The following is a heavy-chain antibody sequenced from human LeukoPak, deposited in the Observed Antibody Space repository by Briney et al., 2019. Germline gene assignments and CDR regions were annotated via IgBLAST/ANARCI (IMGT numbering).Heavy chain of an antibody. CDR3: AREAGLDIVVVPAASFDY. Sequence: GASVKVSCKASGYTFTFYYMHWVRQAPGQGLEWMGRINPNSGDTHYAQKFQGRVTMTRDTSISAAYMELSRLTSDDTAVYYCAREAGLDIVVVPAASFDYWGQGTLVTVSS. CDR1: GYTFTFYY. D-gene: IGHD2-2*03. J-gene: IGHJ4*02. V-gene: IGHV1-2*06. CDR2: INPNSGDT.